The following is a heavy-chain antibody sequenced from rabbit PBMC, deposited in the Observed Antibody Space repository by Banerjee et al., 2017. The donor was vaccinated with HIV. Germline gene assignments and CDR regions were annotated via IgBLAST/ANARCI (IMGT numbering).Heavy chain of an antibody. D-gene: IGHD8-1*01. CDR1: GFIFSDNYY. CDR3: ARNAGRSTNL. V-gene: IGHV1S40*01. CDR2: IDTGHTAST. Sequence: QSLEESGGGLVQPGGSLKLSCKASGFIFSDNYYMCWVRQAPGKGLEWIACIDTGHTASTYYAIWAKGRFTISKASSTTVTLQMTSLTAADTAAYFCARNAGRSTNLWGPGTLVTVS. J-gene: IGHJ4*01.